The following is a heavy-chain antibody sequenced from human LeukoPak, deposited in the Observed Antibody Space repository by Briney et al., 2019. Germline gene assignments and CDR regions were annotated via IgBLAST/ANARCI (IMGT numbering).Heavy chain of an antibody. CDR3: ARGSGVAYAIYYYGMDV. Sequence: SETLSLTCAVYGGSFSGYYWSWIRQPPGKGLEWIGEINHSGSTNYNPSLKSRVTISVDTSKNQFSLKLSSVIAADTAVYYCARGSGVAYAIYYYGMDVWGQGTTVTVSS. CDR1: GGSFSGYY. J-gene: IGHJ6*02. D-gene: IGHD2-2*01. CDR2: INHSGST. V-gene: IGHV4-34*01.